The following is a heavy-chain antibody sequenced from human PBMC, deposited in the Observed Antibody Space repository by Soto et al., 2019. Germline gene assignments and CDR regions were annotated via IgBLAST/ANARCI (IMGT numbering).Heavy chain of an antibody. J-gene: IGHJ4*02. CDR3: AKALGELSPESYDH. D-gene: IGHD3-16*02. CDR2: ISYDGSNQ. Sequence: ESGGGVVQPGRSLRLSCAASGFTFSSYGMHWVRQAPGKGLEWVALISYDGSNQYYADSVKGRFTISRDNSKNTLYLQMNSLRAEDTAVYYCAKALGELSPESYDHWGQGVLVTVSS. CDR1: GFTFSSYG. V-gene: IGHV3-30*18.